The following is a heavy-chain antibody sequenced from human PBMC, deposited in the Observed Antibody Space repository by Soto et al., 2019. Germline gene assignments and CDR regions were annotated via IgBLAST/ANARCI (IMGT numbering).Heavy chain of an antibody. CDR3: ARGHDFWSGSAYGMDV. CDR2: TSAYNGNT. J-gene: IGHJ6*02. V-gene: IGHV1-18*01. Sequence: ASVKVSCKASGCTFTSYGITWVRQAPGQGLEWMGWTSAYNGNTNYAQKLQGRVTMTTDTSTNTAYMELRSLRSDDTAVYFCARGHDFWSGSAYGMDVWGQGTTVTVSS. D-gene: IGHD3-3*01. CDR1: GCTFTSYG.